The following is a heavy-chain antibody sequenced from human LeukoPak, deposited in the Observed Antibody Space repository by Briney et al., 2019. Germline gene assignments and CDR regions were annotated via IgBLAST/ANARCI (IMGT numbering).Heavy chain of an antibody. CDR1: GYTFTSYD. D-gene: IGHD3-10*01. V-gene: IGHV1-8*01. J-gene: IGHJ5*02. CDR2: MNPNSGNT. Sequence: ASVKVSCKASGYTFTSYDINWVRQATGQGLEWMGWMNPNSGNTGYAQKFQGRVTMTRNTSISTAYMELSSLRSEDTAVYYCARGHMVRNWFDPWGQGTLVTVSS. CDR3: ARGHMVRNWFDP.